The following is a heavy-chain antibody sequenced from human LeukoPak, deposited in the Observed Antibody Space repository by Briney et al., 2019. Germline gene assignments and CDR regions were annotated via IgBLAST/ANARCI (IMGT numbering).Heavy chain of an antibody. CDR2: IDPSDSYT. CDR3: ARHSGPLEALDI. V-gene: IGHV5-10-1*01. Sequence: GESLKISCKGSGYSFTSYWISWVRQMPGKGLEWMGRIDPSDSYTYYSPSCQGHVTISADKSISTAHLQWSSLKASDAAMYYCARHSGPLEALDIWGQGTMVTDSS. J-gene: IGHJ3*02. D-gene: IGHD6-13*01. CDR1: GYSFTSYW.